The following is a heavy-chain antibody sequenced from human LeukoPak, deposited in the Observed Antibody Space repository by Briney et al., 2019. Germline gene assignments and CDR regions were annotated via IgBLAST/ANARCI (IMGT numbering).Heavy chain of an antibody. CDR1: GFTFSRNA. CDR3: AKEEVISGNHGVYFDY. J-gene: IGHJ4*02. V-gene: IGHV3-30*02. Sequence: PGGSLRLSCAASGFTFSRNARSWVRQAPGKGLEWVAFIRYDGNSNYYADSVKGRFTISRDNSRSTLYLQMNSLRAEDTAVYYCAKEEVISGNHGVYFDYWGQGTLVTVSS. D-gene: IGHD3-22*01. CDR2: IRYDGNSN.